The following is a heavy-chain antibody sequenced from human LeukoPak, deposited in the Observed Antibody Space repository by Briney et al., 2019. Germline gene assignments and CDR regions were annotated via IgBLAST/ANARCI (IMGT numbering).Heavy chain of an antibody. CDR1: GNSITGYY. CDR2: NFYNGST. CDR3: AREGGYCSGGSCYPPRFDF. J-gene: IGHJ4*02. Sequence: SETLSLTCSVSGNSITGYYWSWIRQPPGKGLGWIGYNFYNGSTKYNPSLKSRVTISEDTSKSQISLRLNSVTAADTAIYYCAREGGYCSGGSCYPPRFDFWGQGILVTVSS. V-gene: IGHV4-59*01. D-gene: IGHD2-15*01.